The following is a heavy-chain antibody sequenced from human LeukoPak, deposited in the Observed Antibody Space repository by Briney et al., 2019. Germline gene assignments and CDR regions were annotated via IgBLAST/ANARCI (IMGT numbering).Heavy chain of an antibody. Sequence: GGSLRLSCAASGFPFSSHSRNWVRQAPGKGLEWVAAISGDGDSTYYAVSVKGQFTISRDSSKKPLFLQMNILRAEDTAVYFCAKALGSRCGGDCYSRLNDYWGQGTLVTVSS. J-gene: IGHJ4*02. D-gene: IGHD2-21*02. CDR3: AKALGSRCGGDCYSRLNDY. V-gene: IGHV3-23*01. CDR1: GFPFSSHS. CDR2: ISGDGDST.